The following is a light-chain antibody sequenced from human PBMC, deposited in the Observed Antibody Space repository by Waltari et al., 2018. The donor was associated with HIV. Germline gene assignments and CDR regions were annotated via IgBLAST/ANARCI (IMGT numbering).Light chain of an antibody. V-gene: IGKV3-11*01. CDR3: QQRSSWPSIT. CDR1: QSVGNY. CDR2: DAS. Sequence: EIVLTQSPATLSLSPGERATLSCRASQSVGNYLAWYQQRPGQAPRLLIFDASNRAPAIPARFSGSGSETDFTLTISSLEPEDFAVYYCQQRSSWPSITFGQGTRLDI. J-gene: IGKJ5*01.